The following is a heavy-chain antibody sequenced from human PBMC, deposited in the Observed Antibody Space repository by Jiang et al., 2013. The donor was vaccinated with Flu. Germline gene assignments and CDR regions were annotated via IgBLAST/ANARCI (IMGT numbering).Heavy chain of an antibody. V-gene: IGHV1-3*01. CDR3: ARVLHSGYDLYLAGDFDY. D-gene: IGHD5-12*01. J-gene: IGHJ4*02. CDR1: GYTFTSYA. Sequence: VKSGAEVKKPGASVKVSCKASGYTFTSYAMHWVRQAPGQRLEWMGWINAGNGNTKYSQKFQGRVTITRDTSASTAYMELSSLRSEDTAVYYCARVLHSGYDLYLAGDFDYWGQGTLVTVSS. CDR2: INAGNGNT.